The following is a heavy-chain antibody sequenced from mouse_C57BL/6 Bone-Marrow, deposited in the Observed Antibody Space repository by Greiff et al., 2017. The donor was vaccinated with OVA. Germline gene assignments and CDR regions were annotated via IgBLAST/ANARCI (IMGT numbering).Heavy chain of an antibody. CDR2: INPNNGGT. CDR3: ARPLEYYGSSYWYLDV. Sequence: VQLKQSGPELVKPGASVKISCKASGYTFTDYYMNWVKQSHGKSLEWIGDINPNNGGTSYNQKFKGKATLTVDKSSSTAYMELRSLTSEDAAVYYCARPLEYYGSSYWYLDVWGTGTTVTVSS. D-gene: IGHD1-1*01. V-gene: IGHV1-26*01. CDR1: GYTFTDYY. J-gene: IGHJ1*03.